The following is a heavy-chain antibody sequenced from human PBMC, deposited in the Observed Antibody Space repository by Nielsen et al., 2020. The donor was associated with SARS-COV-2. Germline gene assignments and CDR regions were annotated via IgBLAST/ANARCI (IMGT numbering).Heavy chain of an antibody. CDR3: AKDQYYDFWSGPNGMDV. CDR2: ISYDGSNK. CDR1: GFTFSSYA. J-gene: IGHJ6*02. V-gene: IGHV3-30-3*01. D-gene: IGHD3-3*01. Sequence: GESLKISCAASGFTFSSYAMHWVRQAPGKGLEWVAVISYDGSNKYYADSVKGRFTISRDNSKNTLYLQMNSLRAEDTAVYYCAKDQYYDFWSGPNGMDVWGQGTTVTVSS.